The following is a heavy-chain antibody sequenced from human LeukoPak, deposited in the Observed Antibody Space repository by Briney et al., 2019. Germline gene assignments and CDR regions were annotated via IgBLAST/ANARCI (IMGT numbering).Heavy chain of an antibody. CDR1: GGSPIHYY. D-gene: IGHD1-26*01. Sequence: SETLSLTCTVSGGSPIHYYWSWIRQPPGKGLEWIGYIYHSGSTNYNPPLKGRATISVDTSKNQISLRLSSVTAADTAVYYCARVDSGTYYMPFDYWGQGSLVTVSS. J-gene: IGHJ4*02. V-gene: IGHV4-59*01. CDR2: IYHSGST. CDR3: ARVDSGTYYMPFDY.